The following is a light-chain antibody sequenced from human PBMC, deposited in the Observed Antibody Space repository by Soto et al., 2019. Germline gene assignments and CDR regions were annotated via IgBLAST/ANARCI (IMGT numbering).Light chain of an antibody. J-gene: IGKJ2*01. CDR3: QQYDNLPYT. CDR1: QDIRKY. CDR2: DAS. V-gene: IGKV1-33*01. Sequence: DIQMTQSPSSLSASVGDRVTITCQASQDIRKYLNWYQQKPGKAPKLLMYDASNLETGVPSRFSGSGSGTGYTFTISSLQPEDVATYYCQQYDNLPYTFGQGTKLEIK.